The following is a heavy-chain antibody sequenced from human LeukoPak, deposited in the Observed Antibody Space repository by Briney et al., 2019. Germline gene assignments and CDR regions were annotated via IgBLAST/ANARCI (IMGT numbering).Heavy chain of an antibody. CDR1: GFTFSDYY. CDR3: AREGPFSDYSNFEGHSFDF. J-gene: IGHJ4*02. V-gene: IGHV3-11*01. D-gene: IGHD4-4*01. CDR2: ISSSGSTI. Sequence: GGSLRLSCAASGFTFSDYYMSWIRQAPGKGLEWVSYISSSGSTIYYADSVKGRFTISRDNAKNSLYLQMNRLRSDDTAVYFCAREGPFSDYSNFEGHSFDFWGQGTLVTVSS.